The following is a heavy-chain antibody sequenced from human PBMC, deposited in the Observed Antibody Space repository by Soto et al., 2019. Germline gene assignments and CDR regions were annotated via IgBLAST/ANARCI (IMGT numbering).Heavy chain of an antibody. CDR2: ISGSGGST. V-gene: IGHV3-23*01. CDR3: AKDQGSSWYEIDY. J-gene: IGHJ4*02. Sequence: PGGALRLSCAASGFPFCNYAVTRVPQAPGEGLERVSTISGSGGSTNYADSVKGRFTISRDNSKNTLYLQMNSLRAEDTAVYYCAKDQGSSWYEIDYWGQGTLVTVSS. CDR1: GFPFCNYA. D-gene: IGHD6-13*01.